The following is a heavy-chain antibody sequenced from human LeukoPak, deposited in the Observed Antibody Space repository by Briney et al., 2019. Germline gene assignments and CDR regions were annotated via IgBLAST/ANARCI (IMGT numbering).Heavy chain of an antibody. J-gene: IGHJ5*02. CDR3: ARDKTGDYGDLNWFDP. V-gene: IGHV4-59*12. Sequence: SETLSLTCSVSGGSISSYYWSWIRQPPGKGLEWIGYIYYSGSTNYNPSLKSRVTMSVDTSKSQFSLKLSSVTAADTAVYYCARDKTGDYGDLNWFDPWGQGTLVTVSS. CDR2: IYYSGST. D-gene: IGHD4-17*01. CDR1: GGSISSYY.